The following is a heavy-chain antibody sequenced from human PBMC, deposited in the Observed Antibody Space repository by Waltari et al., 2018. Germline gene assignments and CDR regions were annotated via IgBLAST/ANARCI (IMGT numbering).Heavy chain of an antibody. V-gene: IGHV1-2*02. CDR3: ARVRGPGGRIVGAPPPIYGMDV. D-gene: IGHD1-26*01. CDR2: INPNSGGT. Sequence: QVQLVQSGAEVKKPGASVKVSCKASGYTFTGYYMHWVRQAPGQGLEWMGWINPNSGGTNYAQKFQGRVTMTRDTSISTAYMELSRLRSDDTAVYYCARVRGPGGRIVGAPPPIYGMDVWGQGTTVTVSS. CDR1: GYTFTGYY. J-gene: IGHJ6*02.